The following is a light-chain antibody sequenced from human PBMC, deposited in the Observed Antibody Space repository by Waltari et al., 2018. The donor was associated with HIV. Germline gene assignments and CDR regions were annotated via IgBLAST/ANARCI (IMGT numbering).Light chain of an antibody. CDR2: RNN. CDR3: AAWDDSLSGLV. CDR1: SSNIGSNY. V-gene: IGLV1-47*01. Sequence: QSVLTHPPSASGTPGQRVTISCSGSSSNIGSNYGSWYQQLPGTAPKLLIYRNNQRPSGVPDRFSGSKSGTSASLAISGLRSEDEADYYCAAWDDSLSGLVFGGGTKVTVL. J-gene: IGLJ3*02.